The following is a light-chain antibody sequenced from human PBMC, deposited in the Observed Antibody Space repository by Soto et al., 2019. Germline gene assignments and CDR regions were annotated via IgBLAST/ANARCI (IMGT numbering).Light chain of an antibody. Sequence: QSVLTQPPSVSGAPGQSVTISCTGSSSNIGAGFDVHWYQQLPGTAPRLLIYINSNRPSGVPHRFSASRSGTSASLAITRLRAEDEADYYCQSYDSSLRGSYVFGTGTKVTVL. CDR3: QSYDSSLRGSYV. J-gene: IGLJ1*01. V-gene: IGLV1-40*01. CDR2: INS. CDR1: SSNIGAGFD.